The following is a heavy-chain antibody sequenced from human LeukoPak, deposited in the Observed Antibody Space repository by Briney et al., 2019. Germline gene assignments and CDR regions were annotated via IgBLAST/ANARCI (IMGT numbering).Heavy chain of an antibody. Sequence: GGSLRLSCAACGFTFSSYSMNWVRQAPGKGLEWVSSISSSSSYIYYADSVKGRFTISRDNAKNSLYLQMNSLRAEDTAVYYCARVSRVALDYYDSSGYAFDYWGQGTLVTVSS. CDR2: ISSSSSYI. CDR1: GFTFSSYS. D-gene: IGHD3-22*01. V-gene: IGHV3-21*01. J-gene: IGHJ4*02. CDR3: ARVSRVALDYYDSSGYAFDY.